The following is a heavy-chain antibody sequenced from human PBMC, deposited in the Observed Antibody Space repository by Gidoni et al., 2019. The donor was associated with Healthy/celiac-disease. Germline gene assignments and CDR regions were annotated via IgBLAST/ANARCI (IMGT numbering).Heavy chain of an antibody. J-gene: IGHJ4*02. CDR2: ISGSGGST. CDR1: GFPFSSYA. V-gene: IGHV3-23*01. D-gene: IGHD1-26*01. Sequence: EVKRLESGGGLVNPGGSLRLPCAPYGFPFSSYAMSWVGQAPGKGREWVSAISGSGGSTYYADSVKGRFTISRDNSKNTLYLQMNSLRAEDTAVYYCAKDEYSGSYHFDYWGQGTLVTVSS. CDR3: AKDEYSGSYHFDY.